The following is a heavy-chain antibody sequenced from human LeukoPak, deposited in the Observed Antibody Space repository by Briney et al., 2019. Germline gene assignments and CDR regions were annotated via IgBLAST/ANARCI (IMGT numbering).Heavy chain of an antibody. CDR1: GGSISSYY. J-gene: IGHJ5*02. Sequence: SETLSLTCTVSGGSISSYYWSWIRQPAGKGLEWIGRIYTSGSTNYNPSLKSRVTMSVDTSKNQFSLKLSSVTAADTAVYYCARDNPSSVPAAKGLQGCFDPWGQGTLVTVSS. D-gene: IGHD2-2*01. CDR2: IYTSGST. V-gene: IGHV4-4*07. CDR3: ARDNPSSVPAAKGLQGCFDP.